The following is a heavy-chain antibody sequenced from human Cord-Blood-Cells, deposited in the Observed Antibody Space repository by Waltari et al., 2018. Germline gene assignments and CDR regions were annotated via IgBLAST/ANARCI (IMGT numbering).Heavy chain of an antibody. CDR3: ARHGDGSSWFDL. CDR2: IYTSGST. CDR1: GGSISSGSYY. J-gene: IGHJ2*01. D-gene: IGHD6-13*01. Sequence: QVQLQESGPGLVKPSQTLSLTCTVSGGSISSGSYYWSWIRQPAGKGLEWIGYIYTSGSTNYNPSLKSRVTISVDTSKNQFSLKLSSVTAADTAVYYCARHGDGSSWFDLWGRGTLVTVSS. V-gene: IGHV4-61*09.